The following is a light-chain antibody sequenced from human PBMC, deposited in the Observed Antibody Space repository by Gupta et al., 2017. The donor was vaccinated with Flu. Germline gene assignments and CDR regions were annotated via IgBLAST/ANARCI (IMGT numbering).Light chain of an antibody. CDR2: DAS. J-gene: IGKJ4*01. Sequence: EIVLTQSPATLSLSPGDRATLSCRVSQSVSSYLAWYQQKPGQPPRLLIYDASTRATGIPARFSGSGSGTDFTLSISSLEPADFAVYYCQQRANWLPGLTFGGGTKVEIK. CDR3: QQRANWLPGLT. V-gene: IGKV3-11*01. CDR1: QSVSSY.